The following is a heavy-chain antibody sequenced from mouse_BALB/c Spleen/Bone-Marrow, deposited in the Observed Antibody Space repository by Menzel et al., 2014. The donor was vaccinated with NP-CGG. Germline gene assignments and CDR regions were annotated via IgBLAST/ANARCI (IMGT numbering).Heavy chain of an antibody. D-gene: IGHD2-4*01. J-gene: IGHJ3*01. V-gene: IGHV3-2*02. CDR3: ARSSSYDYDVGFAY. CDR2: ISYSGST. CDR1: GYSITRDYA. Sequence: VQLKQSGPGPVKPSQSLSLTCTVTGYSITRDYACNWIRQFTGNKLEWMGYISYSGSTTYNPSLKSRFSITRDTSKNQFFLQLNSVTTEDTATYYCARSSSYDYDVGFAYWGQGTLVTVSA.